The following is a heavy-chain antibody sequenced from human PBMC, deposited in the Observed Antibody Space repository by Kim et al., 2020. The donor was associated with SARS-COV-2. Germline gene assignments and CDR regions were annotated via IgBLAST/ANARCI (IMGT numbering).Heavy chain of an antibody. D-gene: IGHD2-21*02. J-gene: IGHJ6*02. CDR2: IGAYNGMS. V-gene: IGHV1-18*01. CDR3: ARGGRGDHFHNGMDV. CDR1: GYTFAAYG. Sequence: ASVKVSCKASGYTFAAYGISWVRQARGQGLQWMGGIGAYNGMSDYGQTFHDRITMTTDISSSTAYLEVRSLRSDDTAIYFCARGGRGDHFHNGMDVWGQGTAVIVSS.